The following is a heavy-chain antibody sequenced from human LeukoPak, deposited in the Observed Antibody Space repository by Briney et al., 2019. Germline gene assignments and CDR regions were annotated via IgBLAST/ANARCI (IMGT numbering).Heavy chain of an antibody. J-gene: IGHJ2*01. CDR3: ARVAGGPFYDSSGFGFFDL. V-gene: IGHV4-59*01. Sequence: SETLSLTCTVSGGSISSYYWSWIRQPPGKGLEWIGYIYYSGSTNYNPSLKSRVTISVDTSKNQLSLKLSSVTAADTAVYYCARVAGGPFYDSSGFGFFDLWGRGTLVTVSS. CDR1: GGSISSYY. CDR2: IYYSGST. D-gene: IGHD3-22*01.